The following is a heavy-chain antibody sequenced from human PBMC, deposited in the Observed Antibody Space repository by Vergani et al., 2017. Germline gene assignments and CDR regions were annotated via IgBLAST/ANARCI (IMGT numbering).Heavy chain of an antibody. Sequence: EVQLLESGGGLVQPGGSLRLSCAASGFTFSSYAMSWVRQAPGKGLEWVSAISGSGGSTYYADSVKCRFTISRDNSKNTLYLQMNSLRAEDTAVYYCAKDLLDDSSGYYEYYFDYWGQGTLVTVSS. CDR1: GFTFSSYA. CDR2: ISGSGGST. D-gene: IGHD3-22*01. V-gene: IGHV3-23*01. CDR3: AKDLLDDSSGYYEYYFDY. J-gene: IGHJ4*02.